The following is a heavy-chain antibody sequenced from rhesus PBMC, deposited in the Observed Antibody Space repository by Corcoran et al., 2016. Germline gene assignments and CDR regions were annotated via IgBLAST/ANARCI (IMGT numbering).Heavy chain of an antibody. V-gene: IGHV4-80*01. Sequence: QVQLQESGPGLVKPSATLSLTCTVSGASISSNWWRWIRQVPGKGLEWIGEINGNSGSTNYNPPLKSRVTISKDASKNQLSLMLSSVTAADTAMYHCARGQAATPFDYWGQGVLVTVSS. J-gene: IGHJ4*01. CDR3: ARGQAATPFDY. CDR1: GASISSNW. D-gene: IGHD4-29*01. CDR2: INGNSGST.